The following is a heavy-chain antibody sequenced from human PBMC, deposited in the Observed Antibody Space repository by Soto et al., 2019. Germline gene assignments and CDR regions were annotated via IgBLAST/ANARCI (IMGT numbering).Heavy chain of an antibody. V-gene: IGHV4-59*04. CDR1: GGSISSYY. CDR3: TNSGSYYGMDV. Sequence: SETLSLTCTVSGGSISSYYWSWIRQPPGKGLEWIGYIYHSGSTYYNPSLKSRVTISVDRSKNQFSLKLSSVTAADTAVYYCTNSGSYYGMDVWGQGTTVTVSS. D-gene: IGHD3-10*01. J-gene: IGHJ6*02. CDR2: IYHSGST.